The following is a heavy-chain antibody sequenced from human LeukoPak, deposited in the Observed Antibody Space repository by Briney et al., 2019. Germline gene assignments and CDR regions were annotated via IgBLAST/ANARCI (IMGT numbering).Heavy chain of an antibody. CDR1: GVSISSGGYY. CDR3: ARVGSSSWFDLDP. J-gene: IGHJ5*02. V-gene: IGHV4-30-2*01. D-gene: IGHD6-13*01. CDR2: IYHSGST. Sequence: SETLSLTCTVSGVSISSGGYYWSWIRQPPGKGLEWIGYIYHSGSTYYNPSLKSRVTISVDRSKNQLSLKLSSVTAADTAVYYCARVGSSSWFDLDPWGQGTLVTVSS.